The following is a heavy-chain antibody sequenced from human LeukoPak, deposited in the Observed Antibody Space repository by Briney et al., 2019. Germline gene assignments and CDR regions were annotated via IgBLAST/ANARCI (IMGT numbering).Heavy chain of an antibody. J-gene: IGHJ4*02. D-gene: IGHD3-10*01. CDR2: IYYSGST. CDR3: ARQAMVRGVDYFDY. Sequence: PSETLSLTCTVSGGSISSYYWSWIRQPPGKGLEWIGYIYYSGSTNYNPSLKSRVTISVDTSKNQFSLKLSSVTAADTAVYYCARQAMVRGVDYFDYWGQGTLVTVSS. V-gene: IGHV4-59*08. CDR1: GGSISSYY.